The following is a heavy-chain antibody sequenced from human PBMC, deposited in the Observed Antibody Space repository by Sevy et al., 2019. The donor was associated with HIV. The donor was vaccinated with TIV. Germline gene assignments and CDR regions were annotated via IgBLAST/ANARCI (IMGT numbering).Heavy chain of an antibody. Sequence: GESLKISCAASGFTFSGSAMHWVRQASGKGLEWVGRIRSKANSYATAYAASVKGRFTISRDDSKNTAYLQMNSLKTEDTAVYYCTTTLGTLLYYYGMDVWGQGTTVTVSS. CDR3: TTTLGTLLYYYGMDV. J-gene: IGHJ6*02. V-gene: IGHV3-73*01. CDR2: IRSKANSYAT. D-gene: IGHD1-1*01. CDR1: GFTFSGSA.